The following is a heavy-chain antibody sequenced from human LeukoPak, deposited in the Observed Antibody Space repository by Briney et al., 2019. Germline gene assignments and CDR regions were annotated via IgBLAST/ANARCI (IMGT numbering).Heavy chain of an antibody. CDR3: ARGRGSTSCYYFDY. V-gene: IGHV3-53*01. CDR1: GLTVSSNY. J-gene: IGHJ4*02. CDR2: IYSGGST. Sequence: GGSLRLSCAASGLTVSSNYMTWVRQAPGKGLECVSVIYSGGSTYYAESVKGRFTISRDNSKNTLYLQMNSLRAEDTAVYYCARGRGSTSCYYFDYWGQGTLVTVSS. D-gene: IGHD2-2*01.